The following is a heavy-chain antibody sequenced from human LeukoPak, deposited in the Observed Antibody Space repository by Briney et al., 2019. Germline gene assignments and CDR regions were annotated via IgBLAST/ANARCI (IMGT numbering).Heavy chain of an antibody. CDR3: ARGRITIFGVVIIFGHWFDP. CDR2: INPNSGGT. CDR1: GYTFTGYY. Sequence: ASVKVSCKASGYTFTGYYMHWVRQAPGQGLEWMGWINPNSGGTNYAQEFQGRVTMTRDTSISTAYMELSRLRSDDTAVYYCARGRITIFGVVIIFGHWFDPWGQGTLVTVSS. D-gene: IGHD3-3*01. J-gene: IGHJ5*02. V-gene: IGHV1-2*02.